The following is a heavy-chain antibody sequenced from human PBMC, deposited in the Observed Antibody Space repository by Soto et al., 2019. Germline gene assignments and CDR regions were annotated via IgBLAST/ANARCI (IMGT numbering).Heavy chain of an antibody. V-gene: IGHV3-33*01. Sequence: QVQLVESGGGVVQPGRSLRLSCAASGFTFSSYGMHWVRQAPGKGLEWVAVIWYDGSNKYYADSVKGRFTISRDNSKYTLYMRMNSLRADNTAVYYCAGAGDGYDITGAFDIWGKGTIVTFSS. CDR1: GFTFSSYG. J-gene: IGHJ3*02. CDR2: IWYDGSNK. D-gene: IGHD2-21*01. CDR3: AGAGDGYDITGAFDI.